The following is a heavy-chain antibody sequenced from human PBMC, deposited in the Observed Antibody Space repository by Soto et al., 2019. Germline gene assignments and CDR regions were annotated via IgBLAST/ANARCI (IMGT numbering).Heavy chain of an antibody. Sequence: QVQLVESGGGVVQPGRSLRLSCAASGFTFSGYGMHWVRQAPGKGLEWVTVISYDGSNKYYADSVKGRFTISRDNSKNTLYLHMNSLRAEDTAVYYCAKDIANYFDSWGQGTLVTVSS. CDR2: ISYDGSNK. V-gene: IGHV3-30*18. CDR3: AKDIANYFDS. CDR1: GFTFSGYG. D-gene: IGHD6-13*01. J-gene: IGHJ4*02.